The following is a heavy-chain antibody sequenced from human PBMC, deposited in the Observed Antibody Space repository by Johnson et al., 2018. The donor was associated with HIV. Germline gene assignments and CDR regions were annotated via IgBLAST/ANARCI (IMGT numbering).Heavy chain of an antibody. CDR1: GFTFSSYW. CDR2: IKQDGSAT. CDR3: ARGKGAAAGLDAFDI. D-gene: IGHD6-13*01. J-gene: IGHJ3*02. V-gene: IGHV3-7*05. Sequence: VQLVESGGGLVQPGGSLRLSCAASGFTFSSYWMSWVRQAPGKGLEWLANIKQDGSATYYVDSVKGRFTISRDNAKNSLYLQMNSLRAEDTAFYYCARGKGAAAGLDAFDIWGQGTMVTVSS.